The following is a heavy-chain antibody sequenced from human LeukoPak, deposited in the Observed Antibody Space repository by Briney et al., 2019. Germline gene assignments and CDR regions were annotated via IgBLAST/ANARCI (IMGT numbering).Heavy chain of an antibody. CDR2: IDLSGGST. J-gene: IGHJ3*02. V-gene: IGHV1-46*01. CDR1: GYTFTSYY. Sequence: ASVKVSCKASGYTFTSYYMHWVRQAPGQGLEWMGIIDLSGGSTTYAQQFQGRVTITRDMSTSTVYMELSSLRSEDTAVYYCARDFNRYYYDSSGYYLGDAFDIWGQGTMVTVSS. D-gene: IGHD3-22*01. CDR3: ARDFNRYYYDSSGYYLGDAFDI.